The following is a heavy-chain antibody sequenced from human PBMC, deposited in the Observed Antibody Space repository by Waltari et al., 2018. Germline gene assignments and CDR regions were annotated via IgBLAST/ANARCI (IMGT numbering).Heavy chain of an antibody. J-gene: IGHJ4*02. V-gene: IGHV1-69*13. Sequence: QVQLVQSGAEVKKPGSSVKVSCKASVGTFSSYAISWVRPAPGQGLEWMGGIIPIFGTANYAQKFQGRVTITADESTSTAYMELSSLRSEDTAVYYCASGYCSGGSCYSIANYWGQGTLVTVSS. CDR2: IIPIFGTA. CDR1: VGTFSSYA. CDR3: ASGYCSGGSCYSIANY. D-gene: IGHD2-15*01.